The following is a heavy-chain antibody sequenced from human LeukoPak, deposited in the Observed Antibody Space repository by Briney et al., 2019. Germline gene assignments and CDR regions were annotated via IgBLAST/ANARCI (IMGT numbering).Heavy chain of an antibody. J-gene: IGHJ4*02. CDR2: INHSGST. CDR3: ARVAVHYDSSGYYYTKYDY. Sequence: PSETLSLTCAVYGGSFSGYYWSWIRQPPGKGLEWIGEINHSGSTNYNPSLKSRVTISVDTSKNQFSLNLSSVTAEDTAVYYCARVAVHYDSSGYYYTKYDYWGQGTLVTVSS. D-gene: IGHD3-22*01. CDR1: GGSFSGYY. V-gene: IGHV4-34*01.